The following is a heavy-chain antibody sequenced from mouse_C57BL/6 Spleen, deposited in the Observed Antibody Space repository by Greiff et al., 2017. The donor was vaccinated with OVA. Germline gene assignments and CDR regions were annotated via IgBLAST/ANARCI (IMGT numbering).Heavy chain of an antibody. CDR2: ISYDGSN. D-gene: IGHD1-1*01. CDR1: GYSITSGYY. Sequence: DVKLVESGPGLVKPSQSLSLTCSVTGYSITSGYYWNWIRQFPGNKLEWMGYISYDGSNNYNPSLKNRISITRDTSKNQFFLKLNSVTTEDTATYYCASGSYYGSSYEAWFAYWGQGTLVTVSA. CDR3: ASGSYYGSSYEAWFAY. V-gene: IGHV3-6*01. J-gene: IGHJ3*01.